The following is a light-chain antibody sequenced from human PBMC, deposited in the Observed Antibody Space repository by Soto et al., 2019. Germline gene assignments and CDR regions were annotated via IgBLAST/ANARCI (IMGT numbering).Light chain of an antibody. CDR3: QQYNDWPPKIT. CDR1: QSVSSN. J-gene: IGKJ5*01. Sequence: EIVMTQSPATQSVSPGERATLSCRASQSVSSNLAWYQQKPGQAPRLLIYGASTRATGIPARFSGSGSGTEFTLTISSLQSEDFAVYYCQQYNDWPPKITFGQGTRLEIK. CDR2: GAS. V-gene: IGKV3-15*01.